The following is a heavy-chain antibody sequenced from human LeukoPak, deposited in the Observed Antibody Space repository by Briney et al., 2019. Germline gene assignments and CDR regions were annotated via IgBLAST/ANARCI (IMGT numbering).Heavy chain of an antibody. V-gene: IGHV3-23*01. CDR1: GFTFSSYA. CDR2: ISGSGGST. CDR3: ARDLYRYYYDSSGFDY. J-gene: IGHJ4*02. D-gene: IGHD3-22*01. Sequence: GGSLRLSCAASGFTFSSYAMSWVRQAPGKGLEWVSAISGSGGSTYYADSVKGRFTISRDNAKNSLYLQMNSLRAEDTAVYYCARDLYRYYYDSSGFDYWGQGTLVTVSS.